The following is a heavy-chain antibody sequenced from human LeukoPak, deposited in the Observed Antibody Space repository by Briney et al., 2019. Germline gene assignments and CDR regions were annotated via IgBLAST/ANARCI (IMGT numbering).Heavy chain of an antibody. D-gene: IGHD6-13*01. V-gene: IGHV3-30*03. CDR1: GFTFSSYG. CDR3: AREQSSSSWNTYFDY. J-gene: IGHJ4*02. Sequence: GGSLRLSCAASGFTFSSYGMHWVRRAPGKGLEWVAVISYDGNNKYYADSVKGRFTISRDNSKNTLYLQMNSLRAEDTAVYYCAREQSSSSWNTYFDYWGQGTLVTVSS. CDR2: ISYDGNNK.